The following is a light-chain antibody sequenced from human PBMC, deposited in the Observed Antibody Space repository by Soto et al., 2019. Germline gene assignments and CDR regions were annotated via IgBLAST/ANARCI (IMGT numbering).Light chain of an antibody. CDR2: AAS. CDR3: QKYNSAPWT. V-gene: IGKV1-27*01. CDR1: LGTSDY. Sequence: DNQITQSASSLSASVGDRVTISCRASLGTSDYLAWYQQKPGKVPKLLIYAASTLQSGVPSRFSGSGSGTEFTLTISSLQPEDVATYYCQKYNSAPWTFGQGTKVDIK. J-gene: IGKJ1*01.